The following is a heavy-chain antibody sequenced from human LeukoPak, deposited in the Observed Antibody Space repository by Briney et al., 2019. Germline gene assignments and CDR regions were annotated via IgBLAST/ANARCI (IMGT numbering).Heavy chain of an antibody. CDR3: AKEVRQPES. CDR1: GYIFSDYY. V-gene: IGHV3-11*01. Sequence: GGSLRLSCATSGYIFSDYYISWIRQAPGKGLEYISIIGPTGDIMYNEDSVKGRFTVSRDNAKNSLYLQMNSLRAEDTAVYYCAKEVRQPESWSQGTLVTVAS. J-gene: IGHJ4*02. CDR2: IGPTGDIM. D-gene: IGHD4/OR15-4a*01.